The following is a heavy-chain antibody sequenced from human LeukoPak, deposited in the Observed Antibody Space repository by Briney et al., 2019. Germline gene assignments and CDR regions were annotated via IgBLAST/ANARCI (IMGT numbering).Heavy chain of an antibody. CDR3: AREGGDSSSWYTGRFDY. CDR1: GFTVSSNY. V-gene: IGHV3-66*01. D-gene: IGHD6-13*01. Sequence: GGSLRLSCAASGFTVSSNYMSWVRQAPGKGLEWVSVIYSGDNTYYADSVKGRFTISRDNAKNSLYLQMNSLRAEDTAVYYCAREGGDSSSWYTGRFDYWGQGTLVTVSS. J-gene: IGHJ4*02. CDR2: IYSGDNT.